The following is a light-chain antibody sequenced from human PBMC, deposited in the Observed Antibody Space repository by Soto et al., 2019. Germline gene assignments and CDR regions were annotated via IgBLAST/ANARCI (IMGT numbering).Light chain of an antibody. V-gene: IGLV2-11*01. CDR2: DVS. Sequence: QSALTQPRSVSGSPGQSVTISCTGTSSDVGGYNYVSWYQQHPGKAPKLMIYDVSKRPSGVPDRFSGSKSGNTASLTISGLQAEDEAVYYCCSYAGREVFGGGTKLTVL. CDR1: SSDVGGYNY. J-gene: IGLJ2*01. CDR3: CSYAGREV.